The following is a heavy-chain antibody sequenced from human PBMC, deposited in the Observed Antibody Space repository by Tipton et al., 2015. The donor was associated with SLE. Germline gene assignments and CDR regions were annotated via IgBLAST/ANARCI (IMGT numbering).Heavy chain of an antibody. D-gene: IGHD6-6*01. CDR2: INHSGST. CDR3: ARTWEEAARVDY. J-gene: IGHJ4*02. CDR1: GGSFSGYS. Sequence: TLSLTCAVYGGSFSGYSWSWIRQPPGKGLESIGEINHSGSTNYNPSLKSRVTVSVDTSKNHFSLRLSSVTAADTAVYYCARTWEEAARVDYWGQGTLVTVSS. V-gene: IGHV4-34*01.